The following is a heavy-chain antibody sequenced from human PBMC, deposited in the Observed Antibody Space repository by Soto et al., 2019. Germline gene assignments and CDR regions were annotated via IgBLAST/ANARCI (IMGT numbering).Heavy chain of an antibody. J-gene: IGHJ4*02. D-gene: IGHD3-16*02. V-gene: IGHV4-31*03. CDR3: ARAPPFGGVVALDY. CDR1: GGPIISGGYY. CDR2: IYYSGST. Sequence: QVQLQESGPGLVKPSQTLSLTCTVSGGPIISGGYYWTWIRQFPGKGLEWIGHIYYSGSTYSNPSLKSRVTISLNTSENQSSRKLTSVTAADTAVYYCARAPPFGGVVALDYWGQGTLVTFSS.